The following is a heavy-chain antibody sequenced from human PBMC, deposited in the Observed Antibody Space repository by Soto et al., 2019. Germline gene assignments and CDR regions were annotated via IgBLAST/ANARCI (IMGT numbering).Heavy chain of an antibody. CDR2: IYYSGST. J-gene: IGHJ6*02. CDR3: ARARMVRGIIYYYGMDV. CDR1: GGSISSDGNY. D-gene: IGHD3-10*01. V-gene: IGHV4-31*03. Sequence: QVQLQESGPGLVKSSQTLSLTCTVSGGSISSDGNYWSWIRQHPGKGLEWIGYIYYSGSTYYNPSLKSRVTISVETSKNQFSLKLNSVTAAHTAVYYCARARMVRGIIYYYGMDVWGQGTTVTVSS.